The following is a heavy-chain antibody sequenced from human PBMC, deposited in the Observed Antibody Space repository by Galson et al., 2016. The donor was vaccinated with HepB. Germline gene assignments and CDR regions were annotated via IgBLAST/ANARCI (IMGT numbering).Heavy chain of an antibody. J-gene: IGHJ6*02. CDR1: GFTFTYYA. D-gene: IGHD5-12*01. CDR2: VSYDGSKT. Sequence: SLRLSCAASGFTFTYYAMHWVRQAPGKGLEWVAGVSYDGSKTYYADSVKGRFTISRDKSKNTLYLQMNSLRAEDTAVYYCARVEDSGYGYYYHGMDVWGQGTTVTVSS. V-gene: IGHV3-30*01. CDR3: ARVEDSGYGYYYHGMDV.